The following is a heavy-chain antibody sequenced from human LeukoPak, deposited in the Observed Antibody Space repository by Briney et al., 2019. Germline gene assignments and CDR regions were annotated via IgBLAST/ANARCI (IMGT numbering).Heavy chain of an antibody. Sequence: GGSLRLSCAASGFTFSSYSMNWVRQAPGKGLEWVSSISSSSSYIYYADSVKGRFTISRDNAKNSLYLQMNSLRAEDTAVYYCARGASGSSFEEDYYYMGVWGKGTTVTVSS. J-gene: IGHJ6*03. D-gene: IGHD1-26*01. CDR2: ISSSSSYI. CDR3: ARGASGSSFEEDYYYMGV. V-gene: IGHV3-21*01. CDR1: GFTFSSYS.